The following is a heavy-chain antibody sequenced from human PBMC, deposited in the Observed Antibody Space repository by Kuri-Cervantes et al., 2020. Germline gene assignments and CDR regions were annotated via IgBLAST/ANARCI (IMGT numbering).Heavy chain of an antibody. CDR3: ARDHSRNQLDY. CDR2: ISSSGSII. V-gene: IGHV3-48*03. J-gene: IGHJ4*02. CDR1: GFTSRYV. D-gene: IGHD6-13*01. Sequence: GGSLRLSCAASGFTSRYVMYWVRQAPGKGLEWVSYISSSGSIIHYADSVKGRVTISRDNAKNSLYLQMNSLRAEDTALYYCARDHSRNQLDYWGQGTLVTVSS.